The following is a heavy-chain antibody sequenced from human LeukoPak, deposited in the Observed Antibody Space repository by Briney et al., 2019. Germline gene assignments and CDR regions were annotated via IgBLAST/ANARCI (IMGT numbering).Heavy chain of an antibody. CDR2: IYDIGST. V-gene: IGHV4-59*08. Sequence: PSETLSLTCTVSGGSISGHYWTWIRQPPGKGLEWIGYIYDIGSTTYDPSLKSRVTISVDTSKNQFSLKLSSVTAADTAVYYCARGPDNEYFQHWGQGTLVTVSS. J-gene: IGHJ1*01. CDR1: GGSISGHY. CDR3: ARGPDNEYFQH. D-gene: IGHD1-14*01.